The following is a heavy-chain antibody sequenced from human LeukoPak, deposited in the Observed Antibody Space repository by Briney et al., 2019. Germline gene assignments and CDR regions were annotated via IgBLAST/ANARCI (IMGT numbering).Heavy chain of an antibody. CDR1: GGSFSGYY. CDR3: ARDTMIVVAHYFDD. D-gene: IGHD3-22*01. CDR2: INHSGST. V-gene: IGHV4-34*01. Sequence: PPGTPSPTCAVYGGSFSGYYWSWIRQPPGQGLEWFGEINHSGSTNSNPSLKSRVTISVDTSKSQFSLKLSSVTAADTAVYYCARDTMIVVAHYFDDAGQGSLVTVPS. J-gene: IGHJ4*02.